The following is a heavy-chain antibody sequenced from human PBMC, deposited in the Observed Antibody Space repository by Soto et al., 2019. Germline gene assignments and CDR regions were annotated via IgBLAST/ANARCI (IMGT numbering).Heavy chain of an antibody. CDR3: ARFAHASYFDY. J-gene: IGHJ4*02. V-gene: IGHV4-4*07. CDR1: GGSINGYY. Sequence: SETLSLTCTVSGGSINGYYWSWLRQPAGKGMEWIGRIYATGNTNYNPSLKSRVTMSADSSGIHFSLKLRSVTAADTAVYYCARFAHASYFDYWGQGILGTVPQ. CDR2: IYATGNT. D-gene: IGHD3-16*01.